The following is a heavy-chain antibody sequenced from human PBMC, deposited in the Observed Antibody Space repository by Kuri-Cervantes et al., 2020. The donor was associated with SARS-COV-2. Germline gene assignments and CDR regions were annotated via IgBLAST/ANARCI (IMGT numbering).Heavy chain of an antibody. CDR3: VRDGDHWNFDY. CDR2: INPDGSYT. V-gene: IGHV3-74*01. D-gene: IGHD1-1*01. CDR1: GFSFSRSA. Sequence: GESLKISCSASGFSFSRSAMHWVRQAPGKGLVWVSRINPDGSYTNNADSVKGRFTLSRDNAKNMLFLQMNSLRAEDTAVYYCVRDGDHWNFDYWGQGTLVTVSS. J-gene: IGHJ4*02.